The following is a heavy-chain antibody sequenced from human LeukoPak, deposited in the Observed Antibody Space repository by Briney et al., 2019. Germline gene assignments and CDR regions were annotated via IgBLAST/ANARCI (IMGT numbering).Heavy chain of an antibody. D-gene: IGHD3-10*01. J-gene: IGHJ6*02. Sequence: GASVKVSCKPSGYIFTDYGISWVRQAPGQGLEWMGWISGYNQKTNYAQKFQDRVTVTTDTSTSTGYMELRSLRSDDTAVYYCARWSGGSEWRYHHGMDVWGQGTTVTVSS. CDR3: ARWSGGSEWRYHHGMDV. CDR2: ISGYNQKT. V-gene: IGHV1-18*01. CDR1: GYIFTDYG.